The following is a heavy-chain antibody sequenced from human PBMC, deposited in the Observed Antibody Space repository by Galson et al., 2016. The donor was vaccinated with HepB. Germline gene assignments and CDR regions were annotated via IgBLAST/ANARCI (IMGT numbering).Heavy chain of an antibody. D-gene: IGHD3-3*01. V-gene: IGHV3-33*05. CDR1: GFTFSSYG. CDR3: ARALRFVEPSTKTRLYYGMDV. CDR2: ISFDGSNK. J-gene: IGHJ6*02. Sequence: SLRLSCATSGFTFSSYGSHWVRQAPGKGLEWLTVISFDGSNKYYADSVEGRFTISRDNSRSTVSLHMTSLRAKDTAVYYCARALRFVEPSTKTRLYYGMDVWGQGTTVSVSS.